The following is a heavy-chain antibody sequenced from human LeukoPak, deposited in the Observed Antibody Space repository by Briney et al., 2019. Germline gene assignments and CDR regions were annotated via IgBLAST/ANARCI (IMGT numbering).Heavy chain of an antibody. CDR1: GGSISSGSYY. Sequence: SETLSLTCTVSGGSISSGSYYWSWIRQPAGKGLEWIGRIYTSGSTNYNPSLKSRVTISVDTSKNQFSLKLSSVTAADTAVYYCATLSMIDAFDIWGQGTMVTVSS. D-gene: IGHD3-22*01. V-gene: IGHV4-61*02. CDR2: IYTSGST. CDR3: ATLSMIDAFDI. J-gene: IGHJ3*02.